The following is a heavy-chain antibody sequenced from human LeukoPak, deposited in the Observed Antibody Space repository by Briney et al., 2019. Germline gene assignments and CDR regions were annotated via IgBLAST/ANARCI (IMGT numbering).Heavy chain of an antibody. CDR2: INPNSGGT. J-gene: IGHJ4*02. CDR1: RYTFTGYY. Sequence: GALEKISCKTSRYTFTGYYMHSVRQAPAQGLEAMGWINPNSGGTNYAQKFQGRVTMTRDTSISTAYMELSRLRSDDTAVYYCARTFAYYYDSSGYYDYWGQGTLVTVSS. D-gene: IGHD3-22*01. CDR3: ARTFAYYYDSSGYYDY. V-gene: IGHV1-2*02.